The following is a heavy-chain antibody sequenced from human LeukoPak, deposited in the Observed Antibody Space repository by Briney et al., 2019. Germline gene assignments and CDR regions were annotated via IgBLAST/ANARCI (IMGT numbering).Heavy chain of an antibody. CDR2: INHSGST. D-gene: IGHD6-19*01. V-gene: IGHV4-34*01. CDR1: GGSFSGYY. CDR3: ARGTIAVAGSFDY. J-gene: IGHJ4*02. Sequence: SETLSLTCAVYGGSFSGYYWSWIRQPPGKGLERIGEINHSGSTNYNPSLKSRVTISVDTSKNQFSLKLSSVTAADTAVYYCARGTIAVAGSFDYWGQGTLVTVSS.